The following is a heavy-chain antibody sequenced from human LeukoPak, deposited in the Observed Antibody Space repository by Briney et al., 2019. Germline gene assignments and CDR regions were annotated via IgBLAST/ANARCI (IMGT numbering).Heavy chain of an antibody. Sequence: PSETLSLTCTVSGGSISSSSYYWGWIRQPPGKRLEWIGNIYYSGSTYYNPSLKSRVTISVDTSKNQFSLKLSSVTAADTAVFYCAIRYYYGSGSYDYWGQGTLVTVSS. J-gene: IGHJ4*02. D-gene: IGHD3-10*01. V-gene: IGHV4-39*01. CDR3: AIRYYYGSGSYDY. CDR2: IYYSGST. CDR1: GGSISSSSYY.